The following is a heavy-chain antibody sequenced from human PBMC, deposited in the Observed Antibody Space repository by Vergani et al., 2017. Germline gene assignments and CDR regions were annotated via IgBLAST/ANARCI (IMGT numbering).Heavy chain of an antibody. D-gene: IGHD5-18*01. CDR1: GESFSSFY. CDR3: ARHLRGYSYGVFDY. Sequence: QVQLQQWGAGVVKPSGTLSLTCAVFGESFSSFYWSWIRQPPGKGLEWIGSLYASGSTYYSPSLKSRVAISIDTSKNHFSLRLSSVTAADTAVYYCARHLRGYSYGVFDYWGQGREVTVSS. CDR2: LYASGST. V-gene: IGHV4-34*02. J-gene: IGHJ4*02.